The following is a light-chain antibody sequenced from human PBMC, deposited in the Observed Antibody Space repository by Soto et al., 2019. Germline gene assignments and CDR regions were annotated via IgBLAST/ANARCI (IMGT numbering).Light chain of an antibody. Sequence: EIVVTQSPGTLSLSPGERATLSCRASQSVTSNYLAWYQQKPGQAPRLLIFGASIRATGLPDRFSGSGSGTDFTLTISRLEPEDFAVYYCQQYGSSPGTFGQGTKVEIK. CDR1: QSVTSNY. CDR3: QQYGSSPGT. CDR2: GAS. V-gene: IGKV3-20*01. J-gene: IGKJ1*01.